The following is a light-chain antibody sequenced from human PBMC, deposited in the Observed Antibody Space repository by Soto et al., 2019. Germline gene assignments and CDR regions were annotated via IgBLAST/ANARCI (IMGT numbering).Light chain of an antibody. Sequence: QSVLTQPASVSGSPGQSITISCTGTSNDVGGYNYVSWYQQQPGKAPKLIIYEVSHRPSGISNRFSGSKSGNTASLTISGLHVEDEADYYCSSHSATSPYVFGTGTKGTVL. J-gene: IGLJ1*01. CDR3: SSHSATSPYV. CDR1: SNDVGGYNY. V-gene: IGLV2-14*01. CDR2: EVS.